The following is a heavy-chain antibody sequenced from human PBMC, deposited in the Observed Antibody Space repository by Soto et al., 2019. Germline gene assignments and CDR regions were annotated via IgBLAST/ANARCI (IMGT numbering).Heavy chain of an antibody. V-gene: IGHV3-48*04. CDR1: GFTFSSYS. Sequence: GGSLRLSCAASGFTFSSYSMNWVRQAPGKGLEWVSYISSSSSTIYYADSVKGRFTISRDNAKNSLYLQMNSLRAEDTAVYYCARGSGSYYDAFYIWGQGTIVTVSS. D-gene: IGHD1-26*01. CDR2: ISSSSSTI. J-gene: IGHJ3*02. CDR3: ARGSGSYYDAFYI.